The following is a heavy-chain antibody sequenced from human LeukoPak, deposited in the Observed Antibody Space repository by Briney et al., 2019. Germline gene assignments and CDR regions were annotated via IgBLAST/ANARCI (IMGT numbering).Heavy chain of an antibody. CDR2: ISGSGDST. D-gene: IGHD3-22*01. Sequence: GGSLRLSCAASGFTFSTYGMTWVRQVPGKGLEWVSTISGSGDSTYYADSVKGRFTISRDNSKNTLYLQMNSLRAEDTAVYYCARDDSSGATFDYWGQGTLVTVSS. V-gene: IGHV3-23*01. J-gene: IGHJ4*02. CDR3: ARDDSSGATFDY. CDR1: GFTFSTYG.